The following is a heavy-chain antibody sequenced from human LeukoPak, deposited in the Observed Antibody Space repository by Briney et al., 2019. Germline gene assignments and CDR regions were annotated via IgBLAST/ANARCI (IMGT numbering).Heavy chain of an antibody. J-gene: IGHJ4*02. D-gene: IGHD6-19*01. CDR1: GGSIYSSNYY. CDR3: ARHEGSGWYPILA. Sequence: SETLSLTCTVSGGSIYSSNYYWGWIRQPPGKGLGWNGSIYYRESTHNNPALKIQLTISLDTSKNRFSLELSSVPGADAGVYYCARHEGSGWYPILAWGQGTLVTVSS. CDR2: IYYREST. V-gene: IGHV4-39*01.